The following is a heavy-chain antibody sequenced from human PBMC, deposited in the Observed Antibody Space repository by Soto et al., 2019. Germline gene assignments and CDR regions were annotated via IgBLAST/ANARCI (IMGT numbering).Heavy chain of an antibody. CDR3: ARGGWSGYFFNYFDY. V-gene: IGHV3-53*01. Sequence: GGSLRLSCAASGFTVSSICMSWVRQAPGKGLEWVSVIYSGGSTYYADSVKGRFTISRDNSKNTLYLQMNSLRAEDTAVYYCARGGWSGYFFNYFDYWGQGTLVTVSS. J-gene: IGHJ4*02. D-gene: IGHD3-3*01. CDR1: GFTVSSIC. CDR2: IYSGGST.